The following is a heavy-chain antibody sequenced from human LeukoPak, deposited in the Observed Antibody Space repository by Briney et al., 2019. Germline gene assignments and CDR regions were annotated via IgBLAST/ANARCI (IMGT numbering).Heavy chain of an antibody. Sequence: GGSLRLSCTASGFIFGDYAMSWFRQAPGKGLEWVAFIRSKPYGGTREYAASVNGRFTISRDDSKSIAYLQMNSLKTEDTAMYYCTRGWDPFHYWGQGTLVTVSS. CDR2: IRSKPYGGTR. V-gene: IGHV3-49*03. J-gene: IGHJ4*02. CDR3: TRGWDPFHY. D-gene: IGHD1-26*01. CDR1: GFIFGDYA.